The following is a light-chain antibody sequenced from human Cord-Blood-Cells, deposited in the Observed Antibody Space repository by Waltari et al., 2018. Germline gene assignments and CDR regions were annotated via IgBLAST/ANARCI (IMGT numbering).Light chain of an antibody. CDR1: KLGDPY. Sequence: SYELTQPPSVSVSPGQTASITCPAAKLGDPYACWYRQNPGQSPVLVIYQDSKRPSGIPERFSGSNSGNTATLTISGTQAMDEADYYCQAWDSSTVVFGGGTKLTVL. CDR3: QAWDSSTVV. CDR2: QDS. J-gene: IGLJ2*01. V-gene: IGLV3-1*01.